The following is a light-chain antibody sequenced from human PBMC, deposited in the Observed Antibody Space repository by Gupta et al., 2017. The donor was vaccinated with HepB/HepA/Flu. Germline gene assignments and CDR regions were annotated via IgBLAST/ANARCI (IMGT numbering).Light chain of an antibody. V-gene: IGKV2-24*01. CDR1: QSLVHSDGNTY. CDR3: KQQNQFPCS. J-gene: IGKJ2*02. Sequence: DIVMTQAPLSSPVTLGQSASISCRSSQSLVHSDGNTYISWHQQRPGQPPRLLLYKNSNRVSGVPDSFSGSGAGTDFTLKISRGEAEDVGVYYCKQQNQFPCSFGQGTKLDIK. CDR2: KNS.